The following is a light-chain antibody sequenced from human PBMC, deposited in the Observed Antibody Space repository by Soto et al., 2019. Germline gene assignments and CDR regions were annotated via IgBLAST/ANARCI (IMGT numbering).Light chain of an antibody. CDR2: AAS. J-gene: IGKJ4*01. CDR1: QDISNY. Sequence: DIQMTQSPSSLSASVGDRVTITCRASQDISNYLAWYQQKPGKVTDLLIYAASTLQSGVPSRFSGRGSGTDFTLTIISLQTSDVATYYCQKYNSAPLTFGGVTKVEIK. CDR3: QKYNSAPLT. V-gene: IGKV1-27*01.